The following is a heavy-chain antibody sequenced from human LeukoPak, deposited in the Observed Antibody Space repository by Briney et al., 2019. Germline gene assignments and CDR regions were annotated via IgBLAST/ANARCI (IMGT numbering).Heavy chain of an antibody. CDR2: INQDGSEI. CDR1: GFAFSIYW. V-gene: IGHV3-7*03. Sequence: GGSLRLSCAASGFAFSIYWMSWVRQAPGKGLEWVANINQDGSEIYHVDSVKGRFTISRDNAKNSLYLQMNSLRSEDTAVYYCARAGQISTGAYFDYWGQGTLVTVSS. D-gene: IGHD3-10*01. CDR3: ARAGQISTGAYFDY. J-gene: IGHJ4*02.